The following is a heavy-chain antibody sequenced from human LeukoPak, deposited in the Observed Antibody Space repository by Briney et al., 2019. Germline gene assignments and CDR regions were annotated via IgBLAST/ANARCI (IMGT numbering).Heavy chain of an antibody. V-gene: IGHV4-59*01. D-gene: IGHD2-21*02. CDR2: IYYGESP. Sequence: SESLSLACTVSGRSISSYYRSWIRQPPGKGLERVEYIYYGESPNYNPSLTIPVTTSKDQSTLQLSLKLSSVTAADTAVYYGARVEGDHENFDYWGQGTLVTVSS. CDR1: GRSISSYY. CDR3: ARVEGDHENFDY. J-gene: IGHJ4*02.